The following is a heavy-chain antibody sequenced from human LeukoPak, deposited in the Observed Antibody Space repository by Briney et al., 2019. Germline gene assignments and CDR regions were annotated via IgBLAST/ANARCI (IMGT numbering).Heavy chain of an antibody. CDR1: GFTFSSYS. J-gene: IGHJ4*02. CDR3: ARDQSMWGTAVAGPFDY. D-gene: IGHD6-19*01. Sequence: GGSLRLSCAASGFTFSSYSMNWVRQAPGKGLEWVSYISSSSSTIYYADSVKGRFTISRDNAKNSLYLQMNSLRDEDTAVYYCARDQSMWGTAVAGPFDYWGQGTLVTVSS. CDR2: ISSSSSTI. V-gene: IGHV3-48*02.